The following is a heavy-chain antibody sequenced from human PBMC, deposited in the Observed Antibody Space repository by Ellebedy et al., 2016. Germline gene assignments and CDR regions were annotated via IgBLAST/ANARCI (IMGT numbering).Heavy chain of an antibody. CDR3: AKEGFQGAAKHLDY. V-gene: IGHV3-23*01. D-gene: IGHD1-26*01. J-gene: IGHJ4*02. CDR1: GFTFSSYA. Sequence: GGSLRLSXAASGFTFSSYAMSWVRQAPGKGLEWVSTISASGDGTYSADSVKGRFTISRDNSKNTLYLQMNSLRAEDTAVYYCAKEGFQGAAKHLDYWGQGTLVTVSS. CDR2: ISASGDGT.